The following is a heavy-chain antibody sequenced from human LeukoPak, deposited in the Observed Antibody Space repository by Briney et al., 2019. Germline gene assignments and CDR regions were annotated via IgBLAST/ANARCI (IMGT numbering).Heavy chain of an antibody. CDR1: GGSISSYY. Sequence: PSETLSLTCSVSGGSISSYYWSWIRQPPGKGLEWIGYIYYSGSTNYNPSLKSRVTISVDTSKNQFSLKLSSVTAADTAVYYCARLPPYCSGGSCYPVAGGRGFDYWGQGTLVTVSS. J-gene: IGHJ4*02. CDR3: ARLPPYCSGGSCYPVAGGRGFDY. V-gene: IGHV4-59*01. CDR2: IYYSGST. D-gene: IGHD2-15*01.